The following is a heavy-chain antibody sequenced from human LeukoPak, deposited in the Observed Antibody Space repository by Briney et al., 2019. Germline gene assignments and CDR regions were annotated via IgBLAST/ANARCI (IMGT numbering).Heavy chain of an antibody. Sequence: PGGSLRLSCAASGFTFSSYWMSWVRQAPGKGLEWVANIKQDGSEKYYVDSVKGRFTISRDNAKNSLYLQMNSLRAEDTAVYYCARESHYYDSSGYSLDWGQGTLVTVSS. CDR3: ARESHYYDSSGYSLD. CDR1: GFTFSSYW. V-gene: IGHV3-7*01. D-gene: IGHD3-22*01. CDR2: IKQDGSEK. J-gene: IGHJ4*02.